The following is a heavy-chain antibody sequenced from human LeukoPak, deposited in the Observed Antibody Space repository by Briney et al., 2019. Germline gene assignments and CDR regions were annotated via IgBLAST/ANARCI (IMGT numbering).Heavy chain of an antibody. J-gene: IGHJ4*02. Sequence: PGGSLRLSCAASGFTFSSYAMSWVRQAPGKGLEWVSAISGSGGSTYYAGSVKGRFTISRDNSKNTLYLQMNSLRAEDTAVYYCAKTPPSYYYDSSGYPFDYWGQGTLVTVSS. V-gene: IGHV3-23*01. CDR2: ISGSGGST. CDR1: GFTFSSYA. D-gene: IGHD3-22*01. CDR3: AKTPPSYYYDSSGYPFDY.